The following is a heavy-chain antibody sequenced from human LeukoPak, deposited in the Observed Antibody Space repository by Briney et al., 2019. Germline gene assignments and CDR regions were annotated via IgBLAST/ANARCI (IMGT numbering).Heavy chain of an antibody. CDR3: ATDQGRYSCYDFDY. CDR1: GYTLTELS. V-gene: IGHV1-24*01. CDR2: FDPEDGET. Sequence: GSVKVSCKVSGYTLTELSMHWVRQAPGKGLEWMGGFDPEDGETIYAQKFQGRVTMTEDTSTDTAYMELSSLRSEDTAVYYCATDQGRYSCYDFDYWGQGTLVTVSS. J-gene: IGHJ4*02. D-gene: IGHD5-12*01.